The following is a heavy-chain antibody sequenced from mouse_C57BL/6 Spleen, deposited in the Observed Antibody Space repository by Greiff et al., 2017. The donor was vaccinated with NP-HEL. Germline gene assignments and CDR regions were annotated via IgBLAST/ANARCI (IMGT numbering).Heavy chain of an antibody. J-gene: IGHJ4*01. V-gene: IGHV2-2*01. CDR1: GFSLTSYG. D-gene: IGHD2-5*01. CDR3: ARAYYSNYEVMDY. CDR2: IWSGGST. Sequence: QVQLQQSGPGLVQPSQSLSITCTVSGFSLTSYGVHWVRQSPGKGLEWLGVIWSGGSTDYNAAFISRLSISKDNSKSQVFFIMTSLQADDTAIYYCARAYYSNYEVMDYWGQGTSVTVSS.